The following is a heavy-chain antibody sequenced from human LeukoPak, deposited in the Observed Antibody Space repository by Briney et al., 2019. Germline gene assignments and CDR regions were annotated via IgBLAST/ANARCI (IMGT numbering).Heavy chain of an antibody. CDR1: GFTFSSYS. Sequence: GGSLRLSCAASGFTFSSYSMNWVRQAPGKGLEWVSSISSSSSYIYYADSVKGRFTISRDNAKNSLYLQMNSLRAEDTAVYYCAREDVERSAYYYMDVWGKGTTVTVSS. J-gene: IGHJ6*03. V-gene: IGHV3-21*01. CDR3: AREDVERSAYYYMDV. CDR2: ISSSSSYI. D-gene: IGHD1-1*01.